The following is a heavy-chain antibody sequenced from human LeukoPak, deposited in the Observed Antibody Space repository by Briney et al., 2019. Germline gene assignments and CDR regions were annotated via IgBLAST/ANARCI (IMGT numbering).Heavy chain of an antibody. V-gene: IGHV3-20*04. D-gene: IGHD3-10*01. J-gene: IGHJ4*02. CDR3: ARGKIPSPYFYFDY. CDR1: GFSFSSYA. CDR2: INWNGGST. Sequence: GGSLRLSCAASGFSFSSYAMSWVRQGPGEGLEWVSGINWNGGSTGYADSVKGRFTISRDNAKNSLYLQMNSLRAEDTALYYCARGKIPSPYFYFDYWGQGTLVTVSS.